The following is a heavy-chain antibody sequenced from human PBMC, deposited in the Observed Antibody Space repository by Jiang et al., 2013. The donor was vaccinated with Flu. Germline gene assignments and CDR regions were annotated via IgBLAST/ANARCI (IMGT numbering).Heavy chain of an antibody. Sequence: GPGLVKSSETLSLTCAVSGYSISSGYYWVWIRQPPGKGLEWIGNILYNGSTYYNPSLKSRVTISGDTSKNQFSLKLTSVTAADTAVYFCARWIRGRRGYFDYWGQGTLVTVSS. CDR3: ARWIRGRRGYFDY. J-gene: IGHJ4*02. CDR1: GYSISSGYY. V-gene: IGHV4-38-2*01. CDR2: ILYNGST. D-gene: IGHD2-2*03.